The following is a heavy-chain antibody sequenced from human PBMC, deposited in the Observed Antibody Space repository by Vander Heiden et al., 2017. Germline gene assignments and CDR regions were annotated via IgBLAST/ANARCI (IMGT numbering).Heavy chain of an antibody. Sequence: EVQLVESGGGLVQPGGSLRLSCAASGFSFSSYWMHWVRQAPGKGLVWFSRIDTDGTTATYADSVKGRFTISRDNAKNTVYLQMNSLRAEDTALYYCAKSSGSYDSSGYCDYWGQGTLVTVSS. CDR2: IDTDGTTA. D-gene: IGHD3-22*01. J-gene: IGHJ4*02. CDR3: AKSSGSYDSSGYCDY. V-gene: IGHV3-74*03. CDR1: GFSFSSYW.